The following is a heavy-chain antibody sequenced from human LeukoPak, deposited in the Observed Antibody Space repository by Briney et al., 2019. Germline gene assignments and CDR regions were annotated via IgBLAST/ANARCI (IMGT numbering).Heavy chain of an antibody. V-gene: IGHV4-59*01. CDR3: ARGFDAFDI. CDR1: GGSISDYY. D-gene: IGHD3-10*01. Sequence: SETLSPTCTVSGGSISDYYWSWIRQPPGKGLEWIGYIYYSGNTNYNPSLKSRVTISVDTSKNQFSLKLSSVTAADTAMYYCARGFDAFDIWGQGTMVTVSS. CDR2: IYYSGNT. J-gene: IGHJ3*02.